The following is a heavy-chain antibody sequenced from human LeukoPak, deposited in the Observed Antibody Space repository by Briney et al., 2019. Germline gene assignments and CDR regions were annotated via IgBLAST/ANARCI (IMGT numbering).Heavy chain of an antibody. Sequence: GGSLRLSCAASGFTFSSYSMNWVRQAPGKGLEWVSSISSSSSYIYYADSVKGRFTISRDNAKNSLYLQMNSLRAEDTAVYYCARGSYYYDSSGYRPIYYYYYGMDVWGQGTTVTVSS. V-gene: IGHV3-21*01. CDR1: GFTFSSYS. D-gene: IGHD3-22*01. CDR2: ISSSSSYI. CDR3: ARGSYYYDSSGYRPIYYYYYGMDV. J-gene: IGHJ6*02.